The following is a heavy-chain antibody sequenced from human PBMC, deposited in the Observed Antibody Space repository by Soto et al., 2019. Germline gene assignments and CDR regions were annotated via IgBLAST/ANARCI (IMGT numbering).Heavy chain of an antibody. Sequence: SVKVSCKASGYTFTSSAMHWVRQAPGQRLEWMGRIIPILGIANYAQKFQGRVTITADKSTSTAYMELSSLRSEDTAVYYCARVTGYSSGWPLYYYYGMDVWGQGTTVTVSS. V-gene: IGHV1-69*04. J-gene: IGHJ6*02. CDR1: GYTFTSSA. CDR2: IIPILGIA. CDR3: ARVTGYSSGWPLYYYYGMDV. D-gene: IGHD6-19*01.